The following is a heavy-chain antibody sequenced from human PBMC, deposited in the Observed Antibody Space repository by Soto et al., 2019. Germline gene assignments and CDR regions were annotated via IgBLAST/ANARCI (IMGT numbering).Heavy chain of an antibody. D-gene: IGHD1-7*01. CDR3: ARLSEDGLELRVGTGVLIVDFEY. Sequence: YCRSSIHKPPGKGLEWIGSIYYSGSTYYNPSLKSRVTISVDTSKNQFSLKLSSVTAADTAVYYCARLSEDGLELRVGTGVLIVDFEYWGQRTLVTV. J-gene: IGHJ4*02. CDR2: IYYSGST. V-gene: IGHV4-39*01. CDR1: YC.